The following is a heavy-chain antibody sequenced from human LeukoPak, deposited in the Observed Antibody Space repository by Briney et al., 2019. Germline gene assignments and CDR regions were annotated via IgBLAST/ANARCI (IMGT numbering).Heavy chain of an antibody. CDR2: ISWNSGSI. CDR3: AKGKKIAVAGLFDY. V-gene: IGHV3-9*01. J-gene: IGHJ4*02. CDR1: GFTFGDYA. D-gene: IGHD6-19*01. Sequence: PGRSLRLSCAASGFTFGDYAMHWVRQAPGKGLEWVSGISWNSGSIGYADSVKGRFTISRDNAKNSLYLQMNSLRAEDTALYYCAKGKKIAVAGLFDYWGQGTLVTVSS.